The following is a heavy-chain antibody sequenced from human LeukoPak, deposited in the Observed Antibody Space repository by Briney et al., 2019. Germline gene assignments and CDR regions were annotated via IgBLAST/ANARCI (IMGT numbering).Heavy chain of an antibody. CDR2: ISGSGGST. CDR1: GFTFSTYV. V-gene: IGHV3-23*01. CDR3: AKEDEGITVAANVDY. Sequence: GGSLRLSCAASGFTFSTYVMSWVRQAPGKGLEWVSAISGSGGSTYYADSVKGRFTISRDNSKNTLYLQMNSLRAEDTAVYYCAKEDEGITVAANVDYWGQGTLVTVSS. D-gene: IGHD6-19*01. J-gene: IGHJ4*02.